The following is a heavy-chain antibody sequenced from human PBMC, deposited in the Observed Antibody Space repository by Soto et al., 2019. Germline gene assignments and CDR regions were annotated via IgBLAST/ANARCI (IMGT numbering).Heavy chain of an antibody. CDR3: AKDTRNYYDSGGYFDY. CDR2: ISYDGSKQ. CDR1: GFTFTSYG. D-gene: IGHD3-22*01. V-gene: IGHV3-30*18. Sequence: GGSLRLSCVASGFTFTSYGMHWVRQAPGKGLEWVALISYDGSKQYYAESVKGRFTISRDNSKNTLDLQLNSLRTEDTAVYYCAKDTRNYYDSGGYFDYWGQGTLVTVSS. J-gene: IGHJ4*02.